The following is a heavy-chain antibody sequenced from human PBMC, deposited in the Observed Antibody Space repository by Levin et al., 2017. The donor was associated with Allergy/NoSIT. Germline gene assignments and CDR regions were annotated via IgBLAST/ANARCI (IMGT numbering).Heavy chain of an antibody. Sequence: TSSETLSLTCTVSGGSISSGGYYWSWIRQHPGKGLEWIGYIYYSGSTYYNPSLKSRVTISVDTSKNQFSLKLSSVTAADTAVYYCARAVVVPAAIGSYGWFDPWGQGTLVTVSS. CDR2: IYYSGST. CDR1: GGSISSGGYY. D-gene: IGHD2-2*01. CDR3: ARAVVVPAAIGSYGWFDP. V-gene: IGHV4-31*03. J-gene: IGHJ5*02.